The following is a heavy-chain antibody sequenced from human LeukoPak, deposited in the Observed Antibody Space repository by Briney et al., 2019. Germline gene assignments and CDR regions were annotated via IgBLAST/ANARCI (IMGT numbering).Heavy chain of an antibody. J-gene: IGHJ5*02. Sequence: ASVKVSCKASGGTFSSYTISWVRQAPGQGREWMGRIIPILGIANYAQKFQGRVTITADKSTSTAYMELSSLRSEDTAVYYCARGYCSSTSCYLYWFDPWGQGTLVTVSS. V-gene: IGHV1-69*02. CDR1: GGTFSSYT. CDR3: ARGYCSSTSCYLYWFDP. D-gene: IGHD2-2*01. CDR2: IIPILGIA.